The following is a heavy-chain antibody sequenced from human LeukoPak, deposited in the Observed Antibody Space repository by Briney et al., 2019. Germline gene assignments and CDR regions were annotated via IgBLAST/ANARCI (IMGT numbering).Heavy chain of an antibody. J-gene: IGHJ4*02. CDR3: ARGVVVTHGFDY. CDR2: INPTGTST. V-gene: IGHV1-46*01. D-gene: IGHD2-21*02. Sequence: ASVKVSCKASGYSFTSNYMHWVRQAPGQGLEWVGLINPTGTSTTYAQKFQGRVTMTRDMSTTTDYMELSSLRSEDTAVYYCARGVVVTHGFDYWGQGTLVTVSS. CDR1: GYSFTSNY.